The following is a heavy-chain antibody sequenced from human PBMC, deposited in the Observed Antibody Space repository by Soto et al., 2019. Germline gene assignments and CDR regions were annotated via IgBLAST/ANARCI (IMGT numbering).Heavy chain of an antibody. J-gene: IGHJ6*03. Sequence: ASVKVSCKASGYTFTSYGISWVRQAPGQGLEWMGWISAYNGNTNYAQKLQGRVTMTTDTSTSTAYMELRSLRSDDTAVYYCARAYSSGWTRLPYYYYYMDVWGKGTTVTVSS. CDR2: ISAYNGNT. V-gene: IGHV1-18*01. D-gene: IGHD6-19*01. CDR3: ARAYSSGWTRLPYYYYYMDV. CDR1: GYTFTSYG.